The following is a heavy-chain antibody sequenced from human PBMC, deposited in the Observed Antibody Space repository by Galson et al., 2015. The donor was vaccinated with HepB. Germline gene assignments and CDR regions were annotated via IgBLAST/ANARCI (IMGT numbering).Heavy chain of an antibody. D-gene: IGHD2-15*01. CDR1: GFTFSSYG. CDR2: IWYDGSNK. CDR3: ARDNWGGYCSGGSCYPDY. V-gene: IGHV3-33*01. Sequence: LRLSCAASGFTFSSYGMHWVRQAPGKGLEWVAVIWYDGSNKYYADSVKGRFTISRDNSKNTLYLQMNSLRAEDTAVYYCARDNWGGYCSGGSCYPDYWGQGTLVTVSS. J-gene: IGHJ4*02.